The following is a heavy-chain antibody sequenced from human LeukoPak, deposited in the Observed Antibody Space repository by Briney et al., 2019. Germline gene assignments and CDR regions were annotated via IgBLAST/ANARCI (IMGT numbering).Heavy chain of an antibody. CDR3: TRSGRGGAFDI. D-gene: IGHD1-26*01. Sequence: PGGSLRLSCAGSGFTLSSNWMHWVRQAPGKGLVWVSRIYSDGSRTNYADSVKGRFTISGDNAKNTQYLQMNSLRVEDTAVYYCTRSGRGGAFDIWGQGTMVTVSS. CDR1: GFTLSSNW. CDR2: IYSDGSRT. V-gene: IGHV3-74*01. J-gene: IGHJ3*02.